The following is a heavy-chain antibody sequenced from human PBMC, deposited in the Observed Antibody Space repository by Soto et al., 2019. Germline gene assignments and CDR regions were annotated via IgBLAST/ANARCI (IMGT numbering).Heavy chain of an antibody. D-gene: IGHD4-4*01. CDR1: GGSFSGYY. CDR3: ARGRYYSNYYYYYGMDV. Sequence: PSETLSLTCAVYGGSFSGYYWSWIRQPPGKGLEWIGEINHSGSTNYNPSLKSRATISVDTSKNQFSLKLSSVTAADTAVYYCARGRYYSNYYYYYGMDVWGQGTTVTVSS. J-gene: IGHJ6*02. CDR2: INHSGST. V-gene: IGHV4-34*01.